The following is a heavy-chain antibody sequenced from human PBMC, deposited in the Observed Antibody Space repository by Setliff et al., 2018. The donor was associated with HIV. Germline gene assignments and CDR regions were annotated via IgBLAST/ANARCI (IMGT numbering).Heavy chain of an antibody. V-gene: IGHV1-3*01. CDR2: INAGKGEK. J-gene: IGHJ4*01. D-gene: IGHD2-8*02. CDR3: VRRALLAAFDFDH. Sequence: ASVKVSCKSSGCTFTTYSMHWVRQAPGRSLEWLGWINAGKGEKKYSQDLQDRITITSDTSANTAYMELSSLSSDDTAVYFCVRRALLAAFDFDHWGHGTLVTVSS. CDR1: GCTFTTYS.